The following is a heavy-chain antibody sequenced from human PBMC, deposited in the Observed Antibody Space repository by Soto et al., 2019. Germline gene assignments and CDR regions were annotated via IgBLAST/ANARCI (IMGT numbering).Heavy chain of an antibody. D-gene: IGHD3-10*01. V-gene: IGHV1-69*06. CDR1: GGTFNSYG. J-gene: IGHJ4*02. CDR2: IIPLYGTV. Sequence: AHLAQSGAEVKQPGSSVTVSCKASGGTFNSYGISWVRQAPGQGLDWMGVIIPLYGTVNYAQKLQGRVLKTADKSTVTAYMDLNSLRADDTAVYYCARVRVIRGVIPSHFGLWGQGTLVAVSS. CDR3: ARVRVIRGVIPSHFGL.